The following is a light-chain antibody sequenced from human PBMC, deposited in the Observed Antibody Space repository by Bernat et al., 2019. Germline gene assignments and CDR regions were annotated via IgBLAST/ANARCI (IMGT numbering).Light chain of an antibody. CDR1: SSDVGGYNY. J-gene: IGLJ3*02. V-gene: IGLV2-8*01. Sequence: QSALTQPPSASGSPGQSVAISCTGTSSDVGGYNYVSWYQQHPGKAPKLVIYEVTKRPSVVPDRFSGSKSGNTASLTVSGLQAEDEADYYCRSFAVSDNWVFGGGTKLTVL. CDR3: RSFAVSDNWV. CDR2: EVT.